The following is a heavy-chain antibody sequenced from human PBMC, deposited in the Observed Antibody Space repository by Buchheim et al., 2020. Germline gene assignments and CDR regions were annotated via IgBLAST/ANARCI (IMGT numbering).Heavy chain of an antibody. V-gene: IGHV4-31*03. D-gene: IGHD3-3*01. CDR3: ARALYDFWSGYYTSNWFDP. CDR1: GGSITSGGYY. J-gene: IGHJ5*02. CDR2: ISYSGTT. Sequence: QVQLQESGPGLVKPSETLSLTCTVSGGSITSGGYYWSWIRQFPGKGLEWIGYISYSGTTYYNPSLKRRVTLSVDTSKNQFSLRLSSVTAADTAVYYCARALYDFWSGYYTSNWFDPWGQGTL.